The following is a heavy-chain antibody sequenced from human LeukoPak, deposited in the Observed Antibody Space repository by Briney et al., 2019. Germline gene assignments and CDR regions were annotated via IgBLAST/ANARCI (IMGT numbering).Heavy chain of an antibody. D-gene: IGHD1-7*01. CDR3: ARDSGNYLDAFDI. Sequence: GGSLRLSCAASGFTFSDYYMSWIRQAPGKGLEWVSYISSSGSAIYYADSVKGRFTISRDNAKNSLYLQMNSLRAEDTAVYYCARDSGNYLDAFDIWGQGTMVTVSS. CDR2: ISSSGSAI. J-gene: IGHJ3*02. CDR1: GFTFSDYY. V-gene: IGHV3-11*04.